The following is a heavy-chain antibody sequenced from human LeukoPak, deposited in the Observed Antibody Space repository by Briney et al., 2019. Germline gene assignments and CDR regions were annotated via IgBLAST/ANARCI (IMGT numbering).Heavy chain of an antibody. D-gene: IGHD3-22*01. CDR1: GYTFSNYG. Sequence: ASVKVSCKASGYTFSNYGISWLRQAPGQGLEWMGWISAYNGDTEYLQNLQGRVTMTTDTSTSTAYMELRSLTSDDTAVYYCARDNPYYYLYWGQGTLVTVSS. V-gene: IGHV1-18*01. CDR2: ISAYNGDT. J-gene: IGHJ4*02. CDR3: ARDNPYYYLY.